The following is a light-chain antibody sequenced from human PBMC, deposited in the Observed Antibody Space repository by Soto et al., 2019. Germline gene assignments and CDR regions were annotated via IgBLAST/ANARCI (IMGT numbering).Light chain of an antibody. CDR3: LQDYNLPWT. CDR2: GAS. CDR1: QGIRND. V-gene: IGKV1-6*01. J-gene: IGKJ1*01. Sequence: AIQMTQSPSSLSASVGDRVTITCRASQGIRNDLGWYQQKAGEAPKLLVYGASTSHSGVPSRFSGSGSGTDFTLPISSLQPEDSATYFCLQDYNLPWTFGQGTKVEIK.